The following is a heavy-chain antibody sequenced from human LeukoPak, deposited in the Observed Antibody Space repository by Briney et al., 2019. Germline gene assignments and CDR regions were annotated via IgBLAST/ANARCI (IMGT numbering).Heavy chain of an antibody. V-gene: IGHV1-46*01. CDR3: ARARVPGWFDP. J-gene: IGHJ5*02. CDR2: INPSGGTT. D-gene: IGHD2-2*01. CDR1: GYTFTGYY. Sequence: ASVKVSCKASGYTFTGYYIHWVRQAPGQGLEWMGIINPSGGTTSYAQKFQGRVTMTSDTSTSTVYMDLSSLRSEDTAVYYCARARVPGWFDPWGQGTLVTVSS.